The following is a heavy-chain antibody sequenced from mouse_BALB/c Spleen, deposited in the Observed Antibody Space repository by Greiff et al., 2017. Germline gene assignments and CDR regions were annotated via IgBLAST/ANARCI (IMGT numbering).Heavy chain of an antibody. D-gene: IGHD2-14*01. CDR2: IWAGGST. V-gene: IGHV2-9*02. J-gene: IGHJ3*01. CDR3: AREDTYDSFAY. CDR1: GFSLTSYG. Sequence: VNVVESGPGLVTPSQCLSITCTVSGFSLTSYGMNWVRQPPGKGLEWMGVIWAGGSTNYNSALMSSLIISTENSASKVFLKMNSLRTDDTAVYYCAREDTYDSFAYWGQGTTVTVSA.